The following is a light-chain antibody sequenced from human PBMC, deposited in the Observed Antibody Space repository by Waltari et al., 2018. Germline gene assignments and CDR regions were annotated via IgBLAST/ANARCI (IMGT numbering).Light chain of an antibody. J-gene: IGLJ3*02. CDR3: QVWDRSSDHRV. CDR2: YDS. CDR1: NIGTKS. Sequence: SYVLSQPPSVSVAPGETARITCEENNIGTKSVHWYKQRPGQAPELVLYYDSDRHSGIPGLFSGCNAGDTAILTISRVEAGDEADYYCQVWDRSSDHRVFGGGTKVTVL. V-gene: IGLV3-21*04.